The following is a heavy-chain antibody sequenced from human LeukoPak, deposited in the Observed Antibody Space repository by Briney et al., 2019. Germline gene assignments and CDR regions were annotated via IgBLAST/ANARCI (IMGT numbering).Heavy chain of an antibody. D-gene: IGHD6-19*01. J-gene: IGHJ4*02. CDR2: IYYSGST. CDR3: ARAVAGLIDY. V-gene: IGHV4-39*01. CDR1: GGSISSSSYY. Sequence: PSETLSLTCTVSGGSISSSSYYWGWIRQPPGKGLEWIGSIYYSGSTHYNPSLKSRVTISVDTSKNQFSLKLSSVTAADTAVYYCARAVAGLIDYWGQGTLVTVSS.